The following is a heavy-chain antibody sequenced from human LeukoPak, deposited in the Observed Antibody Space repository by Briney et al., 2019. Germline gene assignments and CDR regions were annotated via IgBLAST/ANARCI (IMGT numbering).Heavy chain of an antibody. CDR2: IYYSGST. Sequence: SETLSLTCTVSGGSISSSSYYWGWIRQPPGKGLEWIGSIYYSGSTYYNPSLKSRVTISVDTSKNQFSLKLSSVTAADTAVYYCARGAMGAPIDYWGQGTLVTVSS. CDR3: ARGAMGAPIDY. D-gene: IGHD1-26*01. J-gene: IGHJ4*02. CDR1: GGSISSSSYY. V-gene: IGHV4-39*07.